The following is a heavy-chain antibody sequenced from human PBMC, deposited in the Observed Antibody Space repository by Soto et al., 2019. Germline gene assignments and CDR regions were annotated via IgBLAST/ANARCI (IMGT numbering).Heavy chain of an antibody. V-gene: IGHV4-34*01. Sequence: PSETLSLTCAVYGGSFSGYYWTWIRQPPGTGLEWIGEINHSGSTNYNPSLKSRVTISVDTSKNQFSLKLTSVTAADTAVYYCARPLWRDDYNWGYFDLWGRGTLVTVSS. CDR1: GGSFSGYY. J-gene: IGHJ2*01. CDR3: ARPLWRDDYNWGYFDL. CDR2: INHSGST. D-gene: IGHD4-4*01.